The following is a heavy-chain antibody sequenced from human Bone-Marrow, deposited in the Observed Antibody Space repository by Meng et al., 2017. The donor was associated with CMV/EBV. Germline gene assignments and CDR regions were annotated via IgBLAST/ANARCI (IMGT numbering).Heavy chain of an antibody. CDR3: ARGYCSSTSCYWGYYYYYGMDV. CDR2: IIPIFGTA. D-gene: IGHD2-2*01. V-gene: IGHV1-69*05. Sequence: SVKVSCKASGGTFSSYAISWVRQAPGQGLEWMGGIIPIFGTANYAQKFQGRVTITTDKSTSTAYMELSSLRSEDTAVYYCARGYCSSTSCYWGYYYYYGMDVWGQGTTVTVSS. J-gene: IGHJ6*02. CDR1: GGTFSSYA.